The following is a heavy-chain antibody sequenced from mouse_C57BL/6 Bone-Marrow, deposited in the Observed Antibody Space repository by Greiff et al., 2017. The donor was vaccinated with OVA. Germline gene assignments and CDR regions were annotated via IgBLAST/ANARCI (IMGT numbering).Heavy chain of an antibody. CDR3: ARRTNGDGYIDV. D-gene: IGHD4-1*01. Sequence: QVTLKESGPGILQPSQPLSLTCSFSGFSLSTFGMGVGWIRQPSGKGLEWLAHIWWDDDKYYNPALKSRLTITKDTSKNQVLLKIASVDTTDTATAYCARRTNGDGYIDVWGTGTTVTVSS. V-gene: IGHV8-8*01. CDR1: GFSLSTFGMG. CDR2: IWWDDDK. J-gene: IGHJ1*03.